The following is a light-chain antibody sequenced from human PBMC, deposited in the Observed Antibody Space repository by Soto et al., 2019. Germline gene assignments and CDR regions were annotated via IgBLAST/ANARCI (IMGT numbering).Light chain of an antibody. Sequence: DIQMTQSPSSLSASVGDRVTITCRASQSISSYLNWYQQKPGKAPKLLIDAAYSLQSGVPSRFRGSGAGTYFTLTISSLQTEELATYYVPQSYSTPAFGGGTKVDIQ. CDR2: AAY. CDR1: QSISSY. J-gene: IGKJ4*01. V-gene: IGKV1-39*01. CDR3: PQSYSTPA.